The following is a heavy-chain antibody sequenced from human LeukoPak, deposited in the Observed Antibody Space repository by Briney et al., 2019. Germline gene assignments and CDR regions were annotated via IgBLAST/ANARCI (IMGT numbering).Heavy chain of an antibody. CDR1: GFTFSSSA. J-gene: IGHJ4*02. CDR2: IHYNCGHT. V-gene: IGHV3-23*01. Sequence: GGSLRLSCIAPGFTFSSSAMSGVRQAPGKGLEGGSDIHYNCGHTYYADSVKGGFTISRDNSKSTLLRQTNSLRAEDTAVYYCAEERYSSGRYKNYFDYWGQGTLVTVSS. CDR3: AEERYSSGRYKNYFDY. D-gene: IGHD6-25*01.